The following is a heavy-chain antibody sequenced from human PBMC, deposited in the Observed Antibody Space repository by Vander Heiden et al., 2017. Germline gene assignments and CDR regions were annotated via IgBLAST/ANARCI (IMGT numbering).Heavy chain of an antibody. J-gene: IGHJ5*02. CDR1: GFILSNYA. CDR3: ARGSKYGSQWFDP. V-gene: IGHV3-30-3*01. Sequence: HVQLVESGGGVVQPGRSLSLSCAASGFILSNYAMHWVRQARGKGVEWMALMTHDGSNEYYADSVKGRFTISRDNSKNTLYVQMNSLRAEDTAVYYCARGSKYGSQWFDPWGQGTLVTVSS. D-gene: IGHD4-17*01. CDR2: MTHDGSNE.